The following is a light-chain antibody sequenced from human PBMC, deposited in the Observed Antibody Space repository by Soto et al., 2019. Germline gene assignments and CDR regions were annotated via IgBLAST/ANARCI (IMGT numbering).Light chain of an antibody. V-gene: IGKV3-15*01. CDR2: GAS. CDR3: QHYGKSMYT. Sequence: EIVMTQSPATLSTSPGERATLSCRASQTVSSHLAWYQQKPGQAPRLLIQGASTRATGIAARFSGSGSGTEFTLTISSLQSEDFAVYYCQHYGKSMYTFGQGTKLEIK. J-gene: IGKJ2*01. CDR1: QTVSSH.